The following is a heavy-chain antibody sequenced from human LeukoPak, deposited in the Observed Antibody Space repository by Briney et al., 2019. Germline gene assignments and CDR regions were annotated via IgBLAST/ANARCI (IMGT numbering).Heavy chain of an antibody. V-gene: IGHV4-39*01. D-gene: IGHD2-2*01. Sequence: SSETLSLTCTVSGGSISSSVYYWGWIRQPPGKGLEWIGSIYYTWTTYYNPSLKSRVTISVDTSKNQFSLKPSSVTAADTAVYYCARHPLGYCSITSCPSDYGMDVWGQGTTVTVSS. CDR1: GGSISSSVYY. CDR3: ARHPLGYCSITSCPSDYGMDV. CDR2: IYYTWTT. J-gene: IGHJ6*02.